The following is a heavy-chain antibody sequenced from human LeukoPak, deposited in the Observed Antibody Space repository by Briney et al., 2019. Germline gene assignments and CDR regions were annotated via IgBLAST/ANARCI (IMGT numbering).Heavy chain of an antibody. V-gene: IGHV4-31*03. CDR3: ARASFYSGYDAYYFDY. D-gene: IGHD5-12*01. CDR1: GGSISSGGYC. Sequence: PSETLSLTCTVSGGSISSGGYCWSWIRQHPGKGLEWIGYIYYSGSTYYNPPLKSRVTISVDTSKTQFSLKLSSVTAADTAVYYCARASFYSGYDAYYFDYWGQGTLVTVSS. CDR2: IYYSGST. J-gene: IGHJ4*02.